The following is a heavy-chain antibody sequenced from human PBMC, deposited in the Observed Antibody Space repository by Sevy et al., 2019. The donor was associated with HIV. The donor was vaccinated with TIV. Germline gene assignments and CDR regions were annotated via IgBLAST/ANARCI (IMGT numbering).Heavy chain of an antibody. Sequence: GGSLRLSCAASGFTFDTYWMQWVRQAPGKGLEWVANIRQDGGEIYYSDSVKGRSTISRDNAKESLFLQMTNLKVEDSGIYYCARRFFDVWGQGVLVNVSS. D-gene: IGHD3-16*01. CDR2: IRQDGGEI. V-gene: IGHV3-7*01. J-gene: IGHJ4*02. CDR1: GFTFDTYW. CDR3: ARRFFDV.